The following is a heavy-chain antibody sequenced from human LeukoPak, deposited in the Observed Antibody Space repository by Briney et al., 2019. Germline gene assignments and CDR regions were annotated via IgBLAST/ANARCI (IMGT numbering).Heavy chain of an antibody. CDR2: IVPMFGTD. CDR1: GATFGSHS. D-gene: IGHD5-12*01. J-gene: IGHJ3*02. V-gene: IGHV1-69*13. CDR3: ARDLLSVDNYDALDI. Sequence: ASVKVSCKASGATFGSHSISWVRQAPGQGHEWMGGIVPMFGTDVYAQRFQGRVTVTADESTTTAYMELITLTSEDTAMYYCARDLLSVDNYDALDIWGQGTMVTVSS.